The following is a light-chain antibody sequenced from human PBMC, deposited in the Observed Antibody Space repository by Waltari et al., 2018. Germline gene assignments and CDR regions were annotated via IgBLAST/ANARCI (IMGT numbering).Light chain of an antibody. CDR2: DVD. CDR1: QRDVGPSNY. J-gene: IGLJ2*01. CDR3: CSYAGDSTLI. V-gene: IGLV2-11*01. Sequence: QSALTQPRSVSGSPGQSPTLSCTGTQRDVGPSNYVSWYQQRPGKAPNLVLYDVDKRPSGVPDRFSGSKAGNTASLTISGLQADDEADYYCCSYAGDSTLIFGGGTKLTVL.